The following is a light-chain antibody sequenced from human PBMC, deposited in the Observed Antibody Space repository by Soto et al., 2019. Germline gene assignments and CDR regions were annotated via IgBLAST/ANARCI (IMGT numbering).Light chain of an antibody. CDR1: QSISSY. Sequence: DIQMTPSPSSLSASVGDRVTITCRASQSISSYLNWYQQKPGKAPKLLIYAASSLQSGVPSRFSGSGSGTDFTLTISSLQPEDFATYYCQQSYSTPRTLGQGTKLEIK. CDR3: QQSYSTPRT. V-gene: IGKV1-39*01. CDR2: AAS. J-gene: IGKJ2*01.